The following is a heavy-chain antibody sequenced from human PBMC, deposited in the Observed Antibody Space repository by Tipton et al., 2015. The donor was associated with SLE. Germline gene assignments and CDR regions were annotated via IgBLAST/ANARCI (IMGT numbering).Heavy chain of an antibody. CDR1: GAPISRGSYY. Sequence: TLSLTCSVSGAPISRGSYYWTWVRRSAGSGLEWIGHVYTDGTTTYNPSLETRVSISRDTSKNHFSPYLTSVTAADTAVYYCARSEGFQSLFQFLQHWGQGTLVTVSS. CDR2: VYTDGTT. J-gene: IGHJ1*01. D-gene: IGHD3-10*01. V-gene: IGHV4-61*09. CDR3: ARSEGFQSLFQFLQH.